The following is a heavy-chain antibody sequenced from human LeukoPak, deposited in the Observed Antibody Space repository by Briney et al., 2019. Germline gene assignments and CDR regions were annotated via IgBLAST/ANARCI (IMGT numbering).Heavy chain of an antibody. CDR2: ISWNSGSI. Sequence: GGSLRLSCAGSGFIFNNYAMHWVRQPPGKGLEWVSGISWNSGSIDYADSVKGRFTISRDNAKNSLYLQMNSLRAEDTAVYYCAREFGSYGMDVWGQGTTVTVSS. CDR1: GFIFNNYA. CDR3: AREFGSYGMDV. V-gene: IGHV3-9*01. D-gene: IGHD3-16*01. J-gene: IGHJ6*02.